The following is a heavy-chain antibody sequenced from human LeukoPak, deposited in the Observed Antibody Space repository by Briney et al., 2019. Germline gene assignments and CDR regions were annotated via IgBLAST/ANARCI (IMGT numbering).Heavy chain of an antibody. J-gene: IGHJ4*02. CDR2: INPNSGGT. CDR1: GYTFTGYY. D-gene: IGHD5-24*01. Sequence: GASVKVSCKASGYTFTGYYIHWVRQAPGQGLEWMGWINPNSGGTNYAQKFQGRVTMTRDTSISTAFMELTRLRSDDTAVYYCARVRDGYNPPIGYWGQGTLVTVSS. V-gene: IGHV1-2*02. CDR3: ARVRDGYNPPIGY.